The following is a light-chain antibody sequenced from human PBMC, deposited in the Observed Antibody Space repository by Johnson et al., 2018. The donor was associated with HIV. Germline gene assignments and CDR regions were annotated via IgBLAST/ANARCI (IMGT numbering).Light chain of an antibody. CDR2: ENN. V-gene: IGLV1-51*02. Sequence: QLVLTQPPSVSAAPGQKVTVSCSGSSSNIGSNYVSWYQQLPGTAPKLLIYENNKRPSGIPDRFSGSKSGTSATLGITGLKTGDEADYYCGTWDSSLSAGVFGTGTNVTVL. CDR3: GTWDSSLSAGV. J-gene: IGLJ1*01. CDR1: SSNIGSNY.